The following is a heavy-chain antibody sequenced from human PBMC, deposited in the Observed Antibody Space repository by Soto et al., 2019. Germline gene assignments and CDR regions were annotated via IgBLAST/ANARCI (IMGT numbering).Heavy chain of an antibody. Sequence: QSGGSLRLSCAASGFTFRNNAMNWVRQARGGGLEWVSTISGSGGNTIYADSVKGRFTISRDNAKDTLFLQMSGLRAEDTAVHFCAKARLNDGRGCDCWGQGSLVTVSS. J-gene: IGHJ4*02. V-gene: IGHV3-23*01. D-gene: IGHD3-10*01. CDR3: AKARLNDGRGCDC. CDR2: ISGSGGNT. CDR1: GFTFRNNA.